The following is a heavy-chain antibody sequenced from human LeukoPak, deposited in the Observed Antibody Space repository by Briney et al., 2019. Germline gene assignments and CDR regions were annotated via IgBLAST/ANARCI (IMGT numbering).Heavy chain of an antibody. CDR3: ARRDTAMVTSFDY. J-gene: IGHJ4*02. D-gene: IGHD5-18*01. CDR2: VNHSGST. Sequence: GSLRLSCGASGFTLSSYSMNWVRQAPGKGLEWIGEVNHSGSTNYNPSLKSRVTISVDTSKNQFSLKLSSVTAADTAVYYCARRDTAMVTSFDYWGQGTLVTVSS. V-gene: IGHV4-34*01. CDR1: GFTLSSYS.